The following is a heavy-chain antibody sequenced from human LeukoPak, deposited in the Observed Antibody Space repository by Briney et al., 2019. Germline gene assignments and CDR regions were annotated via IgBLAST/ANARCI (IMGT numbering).Heavy chain of an antibody. Sequence: GRSLRLSCAASGFSFSGYGMHWVRQAPGKGLEWVAVIWFDGSNKYYADSVKGRFTISRDNSKNTLYLQMNSLRAEDTAVYYCAKESRPENYYYYYMDVWGKGTTVTVSS. CDR1: GFSFSGYG. CDR3: AKESRPENYYYYYMDV. V-gene: IGHV3-33*06. CDR2: IWFDGSNK. D-gene: IGHD1-14*01. J-gene: IGHJ6*03.